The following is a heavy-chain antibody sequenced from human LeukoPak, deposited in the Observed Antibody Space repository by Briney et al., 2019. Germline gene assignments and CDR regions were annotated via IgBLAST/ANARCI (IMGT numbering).Heavy chain of an antibody. CDR1: GGSISSGSYY. Sequence: SETLSLTCSVSGGSISSGSYYWGWIRQPPGKGLEWIGSIYYSGSTNYNPSLKSRVTISVDTSKNQFSLKVSSVIAADTAVYYCARHSGFSYGYVVGWGQGTLVTVSS. J-gene: IGHJ4*02. V-gene: IGHV4-39*01. CDR3: ARHSGFSYGYVVG. D-gene: IGHD5-18*01. CDR2: IYYSGST.